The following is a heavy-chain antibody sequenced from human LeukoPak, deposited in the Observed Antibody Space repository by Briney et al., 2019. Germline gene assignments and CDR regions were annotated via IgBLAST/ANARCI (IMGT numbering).Heavy chain of an antibody. V-gene: IGHV1-8*01. J-gene: IGHJ4*02. CDR2: MSHNSGDT. CDR3: VRTPPNWGFDY. D-gene: IGHD7-27*01. Sequence: ASVKVSCKASGYTFTTHDINWVRQATGQGLEWLGWMSHNSGDTGYAQKFQGRVTMTSDSSISTAYMELSSLRSEDTAIYYCVRTPPNWGFDYWGQGTLVTVSS. CDR1: GYTFTTHD.